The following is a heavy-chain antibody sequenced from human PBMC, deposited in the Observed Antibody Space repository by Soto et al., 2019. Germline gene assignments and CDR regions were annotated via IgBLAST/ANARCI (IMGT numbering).Heavy chain of an antibody. J-gene: IGHJ5*02. Sequence: SVKVSCKASGGTFSSYAISWVRQAPGQGLEWMGGIIPIFGTANYAQKFQGRVTITADESTSTAYMELSSLRSEDTAVYYCASLYCSSTSCYLKGWFDPWGQGTLVTVSS. V-gene: IGHV1-69*13. CDR2: IIPIFGTA. CDR3: ASLYCSSTSCYLKGWFDP. CDR1: GGTFSSYA. D-gene: IGHD2-2*01.